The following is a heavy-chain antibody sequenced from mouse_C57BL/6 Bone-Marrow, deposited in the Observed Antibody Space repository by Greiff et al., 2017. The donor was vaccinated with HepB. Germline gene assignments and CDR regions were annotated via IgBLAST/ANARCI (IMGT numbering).Heavy chain of an antibody. V-gene: IGHV1-52*01. D-gene: IGHD2-5*01. CDR2: IDPSDSET. CDR3: ARSAYYSNYGLY. Sequence: VQLQQPGAELVRPGSSVKLSCKASGYTFTSYWMHWVKQRPIQGLEWIGNIDPSDSETHYNQKFKDKATLTVDKSSSTAYMQLSSLTSEDSAVYYCARSAYYSNYGLYWGQGTTLTVSS. CDR1: GYTFTSYW. J-gene: IGHJ2*01.